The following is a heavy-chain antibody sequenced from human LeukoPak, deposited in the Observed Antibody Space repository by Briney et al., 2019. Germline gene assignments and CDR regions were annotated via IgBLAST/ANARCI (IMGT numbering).Heavy chain of an antibody. J-gene: IGHJ4*02. D-gene: IGHD4-11*01. CDR1: GFSFSSYW. V-gene: IGHV3-7*01. Sequence: QSGGSLRLSCAVSGFSFSSYWMSWVRQAPGKGPEWVANIKQDGGERFYVDSVKGRFTISRDNAKNSLYLQMNSLRVEDTAVYYCAREDHSNYNYWGQGTLVTVSS. CDR2: IKQDGGER. CDR3: AREDHSNYNY.